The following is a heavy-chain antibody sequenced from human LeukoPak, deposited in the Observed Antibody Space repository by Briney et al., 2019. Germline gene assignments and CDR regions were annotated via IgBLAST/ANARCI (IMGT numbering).Heavy chain of an antibody. CDR3: AREDVVVPPYGMDV. CDR1: GFTFSSYS. V-gene: IGHV3-48*01. J-gene: IGHJ6*02. CDR2: ISSSSSTI. D-gene: IGHD2-2*01. Sequence: GGSLRLSCAASGFTFSSYSMNRVRQAPGKGLEWVSYISSSSSTIYYADSVKGRFTISRDNAKNSLYLQMNSLRAEDTAVYYCAREDVVVPPYGMDVWGQGTTVTVSS.